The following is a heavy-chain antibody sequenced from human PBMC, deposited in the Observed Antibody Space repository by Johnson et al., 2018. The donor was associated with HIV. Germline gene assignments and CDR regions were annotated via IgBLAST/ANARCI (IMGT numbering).Heavy chain of an antibody. CDR3: ASTGSGSDDAFDI. V-gene: IGHV3-30*03. CDR1: GFTFEDYG. CDR2: ISYDGSNK. J-gene: IGHJ3*02. Sequence: VQLVESGGGLVQPGGSLRLSCAASGFTFEDYGMNWVRQAPGKGLEWVAVISYDGSNKYYADSVKGRFTISRDNSKNTLYLQMNSLRAEDTAVYYCASTGSGSDDAFDIWGQGTKVIVSS. D-gene: IGHD3-10*01.